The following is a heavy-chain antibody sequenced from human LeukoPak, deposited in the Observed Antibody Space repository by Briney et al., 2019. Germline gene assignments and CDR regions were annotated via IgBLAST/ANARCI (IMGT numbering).Heavy chain of an antibody. D-gene: IGHD5-24*01. CDR1: GYTFTSYD. CDR3: ARGREMATIVHYYYGMDV. V-gene: IGHV1-8*01. Sequence: ASVKVSCKASGYTFTSYDINWVRQATGQGLEWMGWVNPNSGNTGYAQKFQGRVTMTRNTSISTAYMELSSLRSEDTAVYYCARGREMATIVHYYYGMDVWGQGTTVTVSS. CDR2: VNPNSGNT. J-gene: IGHJ6*02.